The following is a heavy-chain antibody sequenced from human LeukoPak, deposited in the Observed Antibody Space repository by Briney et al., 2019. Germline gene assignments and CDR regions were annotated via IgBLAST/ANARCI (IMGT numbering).Heavy chain of an antibody. J-gene: IGHJ6*03. CDR2: ISHDGSNK. V-gene: IGHV3-30*01. D-gene: IGHD1-7*01. CDR3: AREKRWGITGTRRHYYYYYMDV. CDR1: GLTLSRGA. Sequence: GGSLRLSCAASGLTLSRGAMHWVRQAPGKGLEWVAVISHDGSNKYYGDSVKGRFTFSKDNSKNTPYLQMNSLRAEDTAVYYCAREKRWGITGTRRHYYYYYMDVWGKGTTVTVSS.